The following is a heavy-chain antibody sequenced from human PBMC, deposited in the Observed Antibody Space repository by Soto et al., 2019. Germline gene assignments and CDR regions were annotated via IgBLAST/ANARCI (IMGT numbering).Heavy chain of an antibody. D-gene: IGHD2-2*01. J-gene: IGHJ6*02. CDR3: ARWRYCISTSCYRHGMDV. V-gene: IGHV1-8*01. CDR2: MNPNSGNT. Sequence: QVQLVQSGAEVKKPGASVKVSCKASGYTFTSYDINWVRQATGQGLEWMGWMNPNSGNTGYAQKFQGRVTMTRNTAISPAYMERSSLSSEDTAVYYCARWRYCISTSCYRHGMDVWGQGTTVTVSS. CDR1: GYTFTSYD.